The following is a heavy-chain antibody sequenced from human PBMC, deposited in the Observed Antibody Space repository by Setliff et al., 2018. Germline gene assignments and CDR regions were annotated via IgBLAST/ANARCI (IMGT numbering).Heavy chain of an antibody. D-gene: IGHD3-22*01. V-gene: IGHV3-33*06. CDR3: AKGQGQYYDSSGYYGRVLDY. CDR1: GFTFSSYG. J-gene: IGHJ4*02. Sequence: PGGSLRLSCAASGFTFSSYGMHWVRQAPGKGLEWVAVIWYDGSNKYYADSVKGRFTISRDNSKNTLYLQMNSLRAEDTAVYYCAKGQGQYYDSSGYYGRVLDYWGQGTLVTVS. CDR2: IWYDGSNK.